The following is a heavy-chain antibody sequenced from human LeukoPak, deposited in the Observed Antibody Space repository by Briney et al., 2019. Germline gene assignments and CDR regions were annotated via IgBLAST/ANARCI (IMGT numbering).Heavy chain of an antibody. J-gene: IGHJ6*02. Sequence: SETLSLTCAVYGGSFSGYYWSWIRQPPGKGLEWIGEINHSISTNYNPSLQSRATISVDPSKNQFSLKLSSVTAAATAVYYCASVNVDTAMVRERQAYYYYGMDVWGQGTTVTVSS. CDR1: GGSFSGYY. CDR3: ASVNVDTAMVRERQAYYYYGMDV. D-gene: IGHD5-18*01. V-gene: IGHV4-34*01. CDR2: INHSIST.